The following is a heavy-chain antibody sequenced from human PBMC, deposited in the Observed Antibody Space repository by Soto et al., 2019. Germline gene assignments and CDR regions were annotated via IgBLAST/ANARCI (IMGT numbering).Heavy chain of an antibody. D-gene: IGHD6-19*01. CDR3: ARDQEPRIAVYGRAENAFDI. Sequence: ASVKVSCKASGYTFTSYYMHWVRQAPGQGLEWMGIINPSGGSTSYAQKFQGRATMTRDTSTSTVYMELSSLRSEDTAVYYCARDQEPRIAVYGRAENAFDIWGQGTMVTVSS. J-gene: IGHJ3*02. CDR1: GYTFTSYY. V-gene: IGHV1-46*01. CDR2: INPSGGST.